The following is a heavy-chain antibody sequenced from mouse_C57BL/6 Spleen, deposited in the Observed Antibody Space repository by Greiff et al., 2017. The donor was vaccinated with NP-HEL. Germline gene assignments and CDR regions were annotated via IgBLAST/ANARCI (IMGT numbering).Heavy chain of an antibody. CDR3: ASNYGYAMDY. D-gene: IGHD1-1*01. Sequence: VQLQQPGAELVRPGTSVKLSCKASGYTFTSYWMHWVKQRPGQGLEWIGVIDPSDSYTNYNQKFKGKATLTVDTSSSTAYMQLSSLTSEDSAVYYCASNYGYAMDYWGQGTSVTVSS. V-gene: IGHV1-59*01. CDR2: IDPSDSYT. CDR1: GYTFTSYW. J-gene: IGHJ4*01.